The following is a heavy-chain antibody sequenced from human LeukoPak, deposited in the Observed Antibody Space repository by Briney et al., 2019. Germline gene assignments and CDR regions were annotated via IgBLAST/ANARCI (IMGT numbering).Heavy chain of an antibody. CDR1: GGSFSGYY. CDR3: ARSRGRRITMIVVVIHDAFDI. Sequence: SETLSLTCAVYGGSFSGYYWSWIRQPPGKGLEWIGEINHSGSTNYNPSLKSRVTISVDTSENQFSLKLSSVTAADTAVYYCARSRGRRITMIVVVIHDAFDIWGQGTMVTVSS. V-gene: IGHV4-34*01. D-gene: IGHD3-22*01. J-gene: IGHJ3*02. CDR2: INHSGST.